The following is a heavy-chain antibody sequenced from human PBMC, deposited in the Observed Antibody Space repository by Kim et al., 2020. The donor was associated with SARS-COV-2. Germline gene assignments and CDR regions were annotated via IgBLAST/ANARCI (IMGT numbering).Heavy chain of an antibody. Sequence: SETLSLTCAVSGGSISSSNWWSWVRQPPGKGLEWIGEIYHSGSTNYNPSLKSRVTISVDKSKNQFSLKLSSVTAADTAVYYCARDHYGSGSFPNWFDPWGQGTLVTVSS. CDR3: ARDHYGSGSFPNWFDP. J-gene: IGHJ5*02. CDR2: IYHSGST. D-gene: IGHD3-10*01. CDR1: GGSISSSNW. V-gene: IGHV4-4*02.